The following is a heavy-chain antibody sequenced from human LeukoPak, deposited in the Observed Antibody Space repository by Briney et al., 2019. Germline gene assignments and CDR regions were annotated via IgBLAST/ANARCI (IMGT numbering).Heavy chain of an antibody. CDR1: AGSISSSDYY. CDR2: ISYSGNT. J-gene: IGHJ6*03. V-gene: IGHV4-39*02. CDR3: ARLTHSYYSDTSGYYPYYYMDV. Sequence: PSETLSLTCTVSAGSISSSDYYWGWIRQSPGKGLEWIGRISYSGNTYYNPSLKSRVTISVDTSKNHFSLRLSSVTAADTAVYYCARLTHSYYSDTSGYYPYYYMDVWGKGTRVTGSS. D-gene: IGHD3-22*01.